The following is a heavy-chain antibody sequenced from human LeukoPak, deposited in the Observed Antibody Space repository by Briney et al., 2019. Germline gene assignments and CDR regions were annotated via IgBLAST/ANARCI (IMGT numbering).Heavy chain of an antibody. D-gene: IGHD3-22*01. V-gene: IGHV3-53*01. CDR3: AGQTYYDSSGYYSPY. CDR2: IYSGGST. CDR1: GFTVSSNY. J-gene: IGHJ4*02. Sequence: GGSLRLSCAASGFTVSSNYMSWVRQAPGKGLEWVSVIYSGGSTYYADSVKGRFTISRDNSKNTLYLQMNSLRAEDTAVYYCAGQTYYDSSGYYSPYWGQGTLVTVSS.